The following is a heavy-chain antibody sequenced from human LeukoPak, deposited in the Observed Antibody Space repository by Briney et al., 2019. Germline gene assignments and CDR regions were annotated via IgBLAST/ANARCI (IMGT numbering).Heavy chain of an antibody. D-gene: IGHD3-10*01. CDR1: AASISTYY. Sequence: SETLSLTCTVSAASISTYYWSWIRQPAGKGLEWIGHIHTSVSTNYNPSLKSRVTMSIDTSKNQFSLKLNSVTTADTAVYYCAKEGMIRGVIDYWGQGALVTVSS. CDR3: AKEGMIRGVIDY. V-gene: IGHV4-4*07. J-gene: IGHJ4*02. CDR2: IHTSVST.